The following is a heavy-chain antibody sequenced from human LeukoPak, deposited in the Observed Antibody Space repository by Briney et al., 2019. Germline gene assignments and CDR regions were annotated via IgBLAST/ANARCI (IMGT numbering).Heavy chain of an antibody. CDR2: IYNSEST. J-gene: IGHJ5*02. CDR3: ARDRELGS. CDR1: GGSIRIYY. Sequence: SYTLSLTCLVSGGSIRIYYWNWIRQPPRKGLEWIGYIYNSESTDYNPSLKRRVTISADTSKNQFSLKLTSVTAADTAVYYCARDRELGSWGQGILVTVSS. D-gene: IGHD3-16*01. V-gene: IGHV4-59*01.